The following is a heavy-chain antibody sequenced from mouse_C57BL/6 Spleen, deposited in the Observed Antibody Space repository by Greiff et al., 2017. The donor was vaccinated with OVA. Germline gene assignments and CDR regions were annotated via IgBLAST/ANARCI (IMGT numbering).Heavy chain of an antibody. CDR1: GYTFTSYW. J-gene: IGHJ1*03. CDR2: IYPGRGST. V-gene: IGHV1-55*01. Sequence: QVHVKQPGAELVKPGASVKMSCKASGYTFTSYWITWVKQRPGQGLEWIGDIYPGRGSTNYNEKFKSKATLPVDTSYSTAYMQLSSLTSEDSAVYYGARWGYDDGPGAPDVWGTGTTVTVSS. D-gene: IGHD2-4*01. CDR3: ARWGYDDGPGAPDV.